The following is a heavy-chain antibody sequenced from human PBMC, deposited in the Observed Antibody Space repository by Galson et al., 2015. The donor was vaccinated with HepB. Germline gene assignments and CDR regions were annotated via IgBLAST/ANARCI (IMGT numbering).Heavy chain of an antibody. Sequence: SVKVSCKASGYTFTGYYMHWVRQAPGQGLEWMGRINPNSGGTNYAQKFQGRVTMTRDTSISTAYMELSRLRSDDTAVYYCARDRSDSSSWYYYYYGMDVWGQGTTVTVSS. CDR2: INPNSGGT. CDR1: GYTFTGYY. V-gene: IGHV1-2*06. J-gene: IGHJ6*02. D-gene: IGHD6-13*01. CDR3: ARDRSDSSSWYYYYYGMDV.